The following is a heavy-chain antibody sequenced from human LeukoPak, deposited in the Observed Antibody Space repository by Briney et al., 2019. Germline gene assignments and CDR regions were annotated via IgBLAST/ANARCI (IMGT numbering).Heavy chain of an antibody. Sequence: GGSLRLSSAASGCTFSTDAMNCVRQAPAKKLEWVSAIRGNDGNTYYADSVKGRFTISRDNSKNTLFLQMNTLRAEDTAVYYCAKDPGSRWYGYFDYWGQGTLVTVSS. CDR2: IRGNDGNT. V-gene: IGHV3-23*01. D-gene: IGHD6-13*01. CDR1: GCTFSTDA. CDR3: AKDPGSRWYGYFDY. J-gene: IGHJ4*02.